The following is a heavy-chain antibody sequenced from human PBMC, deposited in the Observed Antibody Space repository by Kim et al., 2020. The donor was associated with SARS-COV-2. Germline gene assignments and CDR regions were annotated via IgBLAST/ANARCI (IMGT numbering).Heavy chain of an antibody. CDR1: GYIFTNYW. CDR3: ARTVDGGTDGYNSYFDY. Sequence: GESLKISCKGSGYIFTNYWIGWVRQMPGKGLEWMGIIYPVDSDTRYSPSFQGQVTISADKSINTAYLQWSSLKASDTAMYYCARTVDGGTDGYNSYFDYWGQGTLVTVSS. V-gene: IGHV5-51*01. CDR2: IYPVDSDT. J-gene: IGHJ4*02. D-gene: IGHD5-12*01.